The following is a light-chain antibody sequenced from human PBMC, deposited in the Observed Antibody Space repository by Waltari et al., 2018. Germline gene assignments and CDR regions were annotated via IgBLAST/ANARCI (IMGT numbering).Light chain of an antibody. CDR3: HQYGSSWRT. J-gene: IGKJ4*01. Sequence: NVLTQSPGTLSLSPGEGATLSCRASQRISDNSLAWFQQKPGQAPRLLNYGASSRATGVPDRFSGSGSGTDFTLTISRLEPEDFVVYYCHQYGSSWRTFGGGTKVEIK. V-gene: IGKV3-20*01. CDR2: GAS. CDR1: QRISDNS.